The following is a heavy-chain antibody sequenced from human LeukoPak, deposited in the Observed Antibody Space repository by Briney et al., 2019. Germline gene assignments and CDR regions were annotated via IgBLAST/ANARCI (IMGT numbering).Heavy chain of an antibody. V-gene: IGHV4-61*02. CDR3: ARDVLVRGVISWFDP. D-gene: IGHD3-10*01. CDR1: GGSISSGSYY. J-gene: IGHJ5*02. CDR2: IYTSGST. Sequence: PSQTLSLTCTVSGGSISSGSYYWSWIRQPAGKGLEWIGRIYTSGSTNYNPSLKSRVTISVDTSKNQFSLKLSSVTAADTAVYYCARDVLVRGVISWFDPWGQGTLVTVSS.